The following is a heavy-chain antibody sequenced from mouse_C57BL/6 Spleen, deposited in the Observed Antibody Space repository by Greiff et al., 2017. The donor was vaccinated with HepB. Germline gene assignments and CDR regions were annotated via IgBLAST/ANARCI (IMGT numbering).Heavy chain of an antibody. Sequence: QVHVKQPGAELVRPGTSVKLSCKASGYTFTSYWMHWVKQRPGQGLEWIGVIDPSDSYTNYNQKFKGKATLTVDTSSSTAYMQLSSLTSEDSAVYYCAEGLRGYWGQGTTLTVSS. CDR2: IDPSDSYT. V-gene: IGHV1-59*01. CDR3: AEGLRGY. J-gene: IGHJ2*01. CDR1: GYTFTSYW. D-gene: IGHD1-1*01.